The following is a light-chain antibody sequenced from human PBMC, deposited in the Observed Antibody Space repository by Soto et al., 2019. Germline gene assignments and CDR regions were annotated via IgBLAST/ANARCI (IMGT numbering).Light chain of an antibody. J-gene: IGKJ2*01. V-gene: IGKV1-17*03. CDR1: QGVSNY. CDR2: GAS. CDR3: QQYDKWPPSNT. Sequence: DIQMTQSPSAMSASVGDRVTITCRASQGVSNYLAWFQQKPGKVPKRLIYGASSLQSGVPSRFSGSGSGTEFTLTISSLQPEDFAVYYCQQYDKWPPSNTFGQGTKLEIK.